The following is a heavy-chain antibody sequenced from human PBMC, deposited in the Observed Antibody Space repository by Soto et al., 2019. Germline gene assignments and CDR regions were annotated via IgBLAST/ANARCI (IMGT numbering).Heavy chain of an antibody. CDR2: INHSGST. D-gene: IGHD3-3*01. Sequence: SETLSLTCAVYGGSFSGYYWSWIRQPPGKGLEWIGEINHSGSTNYNPSLKSRVTISVDTSKNQFSLKLSSVTAADTAVYYCARGGGGPYYDFWSGYLIYYFDYWGQGTLVTVSS. V-gene: IGHV4-34*01. CDR1: GGSFSGYY. CDR3: ARGGGGPYYDFWSGYLIYYFDY. J-gene: IGHJ4*02.